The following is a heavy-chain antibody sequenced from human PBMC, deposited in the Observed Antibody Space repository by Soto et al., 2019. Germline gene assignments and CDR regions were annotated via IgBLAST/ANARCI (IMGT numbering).Heavy chain of an antibody. Sequence: GGSLRLSCAASGFTFSSYGMGWVRQAPGKGLEWVSAISGSGASTFYADSLKGRFTISRDNSKNTLYLEMNSLRAEDTAVYYCAKDKGSLGSGSYGIFDYWGQGALVTVSS. J-gene: IGHJ4*02. CDR1: GFTFSSYG. D-gene: IGHD3-10*02. V-gene: IGHV3-23*01. CDR3: AKDKGSLGSGSYGIFDY. CDR2: ISGSGAST.